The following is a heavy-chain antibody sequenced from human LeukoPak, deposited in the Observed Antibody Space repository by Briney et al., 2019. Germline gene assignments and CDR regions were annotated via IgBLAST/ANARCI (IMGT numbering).Heavy chain of an antibody. CDR2: IFWNDDN. J-gene: IGHJ4*02. D-gene: IGHD4-23*01. CDR1: GFSLSTSGVG. Sequence: SGPTLVKPTQTLTLTCTFSGFSLSTSGVGVGWIRQPPGKALEWLALIFWNDDNRYSPSLKSRLTITKDTSKNQVVLTMTNMDPVDTGTYYCAHAPHPTVINERGGGSFDYWGQGTLVTVSS. CDR3: AHAPHPTVINERGGGSFDY. V-gene: IGHV2-5*01.